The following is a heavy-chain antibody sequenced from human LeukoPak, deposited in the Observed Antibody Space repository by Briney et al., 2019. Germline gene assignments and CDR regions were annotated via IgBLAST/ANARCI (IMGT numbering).Heavy chain of an antibody. V-gene: IGHV3-23*01. Sequence: GGSLRLSCAASKFTFSTFSMSWVRQAPGKGLEWVSSISGSGGYTYYADSVKGRFTISRDNSKNTLFLQMNSLRGEDTALYYCARGGLIQRHAFDIWGQGTMVTVSS. CDR2: ISGSGGYT. D-gene: IGHD1-1*01. CDR1: KFTFSTFS. J-gene: IGHJ3*02. CDR3: ARGGLIQRHAFDI.